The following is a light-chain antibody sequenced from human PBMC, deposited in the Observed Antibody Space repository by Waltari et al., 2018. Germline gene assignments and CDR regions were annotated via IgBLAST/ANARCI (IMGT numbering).Light chain of an antibody. CDR3: QHYNNYSPWT. CDR1: PNINSW. CDR2: KAS. V-gene: IGKV1-5*03. Sequence: DIQMTQSPSTLSASVGDRVTITCRASPNINSWLAWYQQKPGKAPKLLIYKASSLESGVPSRFSGSGSGTEFTLTITSLQPDDFATYFCQHYNNYSPWTFGQGTKVEVK. J-gene: IGKJ1*01.